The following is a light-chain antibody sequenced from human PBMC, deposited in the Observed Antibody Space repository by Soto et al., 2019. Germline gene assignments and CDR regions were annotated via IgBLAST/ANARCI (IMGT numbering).Light chain of an antibody. CDR3: SSYTTSNTRQIV. J-gene: IGLJ1*01. CDR1: SSDVGGYNY. CDR2: DVT. Sequence: QSALTRLVSVYGSPGQSIPISCTGTSSDVGGYNYVSWYQHHPGKAPKLIIYDVTNRPSGVSNPFSGSKSGNTASLTISGLQPEDEADYYCSSYTTSNTRQIVFGTGTKVTVL. V-gene: IGLV2-14*03.